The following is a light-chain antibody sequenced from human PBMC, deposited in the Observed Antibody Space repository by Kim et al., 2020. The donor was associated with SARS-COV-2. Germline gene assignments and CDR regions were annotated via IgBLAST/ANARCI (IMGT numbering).Light chain of an antibody. CDR1: QSVASN. Sequence: SVSPGESATLSCRASQSVASNLAWYQQKAGQAPRLLIYGASTRATGVPARFSGSGSGTEFTLTIDSLQSEDFAVYYCQQYNRRPPTFGQGTKLEI. J-gene: IGKJ2*01. V-gene: IGKV3-15*01. CDR3: QQYNRRPPT. CDR2: GAS.